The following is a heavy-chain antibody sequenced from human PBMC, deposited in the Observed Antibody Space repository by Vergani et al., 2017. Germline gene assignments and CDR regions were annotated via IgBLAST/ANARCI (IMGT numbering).Heavy chain of an antibody. V-gene: IGHV3-21*01. CDR2: ISGSSSYV. D-gene: IGHD2-8*01. Sequence: VQILQSGGGFVQPGGSLRLSCAASGFSFSSYSMNWVRQAPGKGLEWVASISGSSSYVFYRDSVEGRFTITRDNAKKSVYLQMNSLRAEDTAMYFCARGLWDCTHIRCSPPSYWGQGTQVTVSS. CDR1: GFSFSSYS. CDR3: ARGLWDCTHIRCSPPSY. J-gene: IGHJ4*02.